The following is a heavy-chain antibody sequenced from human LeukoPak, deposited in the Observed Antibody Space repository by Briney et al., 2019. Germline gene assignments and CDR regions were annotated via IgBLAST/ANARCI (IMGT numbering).Heavy chain of an antibody. V-gene: IGHV3-53*01. Sequence: GGSLRLSCAASGFTVSSIHMVWVRQAPGKGLGWVSVTYTGGNSYYADSVKGRFIISRDISKNTLYLQMNSLRAEDTAVYYCARGSVYSSSWDAFDIWGQGTMVTVSS. CDR2: TYTGGNS. CDR3: ARGSVYSSSWDAFDI. J-gene: IGHJ3*02. CDR1: GFTVSSIH. D-gene: IGHD6-13*01.